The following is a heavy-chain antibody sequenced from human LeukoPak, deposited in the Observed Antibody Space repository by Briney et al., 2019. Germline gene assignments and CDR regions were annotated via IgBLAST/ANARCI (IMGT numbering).Heavy chain of an antibody. J-gene: IGHJ4*02. V-gene: IGHV4-34*01. CDR3: ARLRITMVRGVDTYYFDY. D-gene: IGHD3-10*01. CDR1: GGSFSGYY. Sequence: SETLSLTCAVYGGSFSGYYWSWIRQPPGKGLEWIGEINHSGSTNYNPSLKSRVTISVDTSKNQFSLKLSSVTAADTAVYYCARLRITMVRGVDTYYFDYWGQGTLVTVSS. CDR2: INHSGST.